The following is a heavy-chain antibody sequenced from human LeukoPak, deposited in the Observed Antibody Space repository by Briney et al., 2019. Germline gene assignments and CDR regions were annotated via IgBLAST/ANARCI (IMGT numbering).Heavy chain of an antibody. Sequence: ASVKVSCKASGYTFTGYYMHWVRQAPGQGLEWMGWINPNSGGTNYAQKFQGRVTMTRDTSISTAYMELSRLRSDDTAVYYCASYSSLGGWSPDYYYYYMDVWGKGTTVTVSS. D-gene: IGHD3-10*01. CDR1: GYTFTGYY. CDR3: ASYSSLGGWSPDYYYYYMDV. J-gene: IGHJ6*03. CDR2: INPNSGGT. V-gene: IGHV1-2*02.